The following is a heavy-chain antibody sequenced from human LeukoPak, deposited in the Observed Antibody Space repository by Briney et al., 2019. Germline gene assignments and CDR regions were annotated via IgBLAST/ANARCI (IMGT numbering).Heavy chain of an antibody. CDR3: ARGFCSGGSCPNFDY. CDR2: INHSGST. CDR1: GGPISSSSYY. Sequence: SETLSLTCTVSGGPISSSSYYWGWIRQPPGKGLEWIGEINHSGSTNYNPSLKSRVTISVDTSKNQFSLKLSSVTAADTAVYFCARGFCSGGSCPNFDYWGQGTLVTVSS. J-gene: IGHJ4*02. D-gene: IGHD2-15*01. V-gene: IGHV4-39*07.